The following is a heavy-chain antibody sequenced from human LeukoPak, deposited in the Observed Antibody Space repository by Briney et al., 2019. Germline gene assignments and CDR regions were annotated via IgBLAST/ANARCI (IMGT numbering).Heavy chain of an antibody. D-gene: IGHD3-22*01. CDR1: GGSISSGSYH. J-gene: IGHJ4*02. Sequence: SETLSLTCTVSGGSISSGSYHWSWIRQPAGKGLEWIGRIYTSGSTNYNPSLKSRVTISVDTSKNQYSLKLSSVTAADTAVYYCAIDCYDSSGHGDYWGQGTLVTVSS. CDR2: IYTSGST. V-gene: IGHV4-61*02. CDR3: AIDCYDSSGHGDY.